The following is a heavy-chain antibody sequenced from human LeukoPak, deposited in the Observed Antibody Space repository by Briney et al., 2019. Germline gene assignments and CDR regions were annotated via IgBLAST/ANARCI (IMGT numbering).Heavy chain of an antibody. V-gene: IGHV5-51*01. CDR3: ARHAGYCSTTSCSWRSWFDP. J-gene: IGHJ5*02. D-gene: IGHD2-2*01. Sequence: GESLKISCKGSGYSFTSYWIGWVRQMPGQGLEWMGIIYPGYSDTRYSPSFQGQVTISADKSINTAYLQWSSLKASDTAMYYCARHAGYCSTTSCSWRSWFDPWGQGTLVSVSS. CDR2: IYPGYSDT. CDR1: GYSFTSYW.